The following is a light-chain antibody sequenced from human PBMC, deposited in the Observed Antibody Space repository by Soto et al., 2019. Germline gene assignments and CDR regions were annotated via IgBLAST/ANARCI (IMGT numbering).Light chain of an antibody. V-gene: IGKV3-11*01. CDR3: QQRSNWPLT. Sequence: EIVLTQSPATLSLSPGERATLSCRASQSVSSYLAWYQQKPGQAPRLLIYDASSRDTGIPARFSGSGSETDFTLTISSLEPEDFAVYYCQQRSNWPLTLGGGTKVEIK. CDR1: QSVSSY. CDR2: DAS. J-gene: IGKJ4*01.